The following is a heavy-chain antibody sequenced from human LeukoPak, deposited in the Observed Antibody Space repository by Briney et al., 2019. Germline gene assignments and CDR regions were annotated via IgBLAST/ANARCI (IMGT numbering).Heavy chain of an antibody. CDR3: ARDKVSVVAAIDS. CDR2: ISSSSSYM. J-gene: IGHJ4*02. CDR1: GFIFSSFS. D-gene: IGHD2-15*01. Sequence: GGSLRLSCAASGFIFSSFSMNWVRQAPGKGLEWVSSISSSSSYMYHADSVKGRFTISRDNAKKSLYLQMSSLRAEDTAVYYCARDKVSVVAAIDSWGQGTLVTVSS. V-gene: IGHV3-21*01.